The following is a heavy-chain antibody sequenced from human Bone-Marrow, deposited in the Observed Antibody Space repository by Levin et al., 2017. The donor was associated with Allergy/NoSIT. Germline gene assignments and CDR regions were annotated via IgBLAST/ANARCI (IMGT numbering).Heavy chain of an antibody. CDR1: GFVFTDYS. V-gene: IGHV3-23*01. CDR3: AKAALGSSIWLGNAFDI. Sequence: PSETLSLTCAASGFVFTDYSMTWVRQAPGKGLEWVSTISRSGSATYYSASVEGRFVISRDDSNNMVYLQMNSLRAEDTAVYYCAKAALGSSIWLGNAFDIRGQGAFVTVSS. D-gene: IGHD2-2*01. CDR2: ISRSGSAT. J-gene: IGHJ3*02.